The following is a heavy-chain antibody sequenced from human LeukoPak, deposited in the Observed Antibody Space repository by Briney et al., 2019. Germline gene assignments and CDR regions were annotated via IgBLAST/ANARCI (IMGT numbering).Heavy chain of an antibody. CDR3: ATLAAGYSSSWYNSGLLDY. Sequence: PGGSLRLSCAASGFTFSIYSMNWVRQAPGKGLEWVSSISSSSSYIYYADSVKGRFTISRDNAKNSLYLQMNSLRAEDTAVYYCATLAAGYSSSWYNSGLLDYWGQGTLVTVSS. V-gene: IGHV3-21*01. D-gene: IGHD6-13*01. CDR2: ISSSSSYI. CDR1: GFTFSIYS. J-gene: IGHJ4*02.